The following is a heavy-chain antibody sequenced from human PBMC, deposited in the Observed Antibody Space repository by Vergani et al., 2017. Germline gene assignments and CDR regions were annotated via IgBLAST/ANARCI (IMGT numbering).Heavy chain of an antibody. V-gene: IGHV3-23*01. J-gene: IGHJ4*02. D-gene: IGHD6-19*01. CDR3: AKGRVAVPGIDDY. Sequence: EVQLLESGGGLVQPGGSLRLSCAASGLTFSSYAMSWVRQAPGEGLEWVSAISGSGGSTYYADSVKGRFTISRDNSQTTLYLQMNSLRAEDTAVYYCAKGRVAVPGIDDYWGQGTLVTVSS. CDR1: GLTFSSYA. CDR2: ISGSGGST.